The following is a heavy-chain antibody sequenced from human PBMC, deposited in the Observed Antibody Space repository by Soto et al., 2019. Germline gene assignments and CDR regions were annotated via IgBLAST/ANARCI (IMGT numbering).Heavy chain of an antibody. CDR2: IYSNGDT. CDR3: ARRGGSSSGYYYYAMDV. J-gene: IGHJ6*02. D-gene: IGHD6-6*01. Sequence: SETLSLTCPVSSDSMNSGGYYWSWIRQHPGKGLEWIGYIYSNGDTYYNPSLKSRVTISVDTSKNQFSLNLTSVTAADTAVYYCARRGGSSSGYYYYAMDVWGQGTTVTVSS. CDR1: SDSMNSGGYY. V-gene: IGHV4-31*03.